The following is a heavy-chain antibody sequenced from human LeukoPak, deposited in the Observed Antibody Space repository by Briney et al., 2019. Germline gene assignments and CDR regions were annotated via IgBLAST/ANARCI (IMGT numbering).Heavy chain of an antibody. D-gene: IGHD6-13*01. CDR1: GDSVSSNSAA. CDR3: AREAEAPGYSSSYDY. V-gene: IGHV6-1*01. CDR2: TYYRSKWYN. J-gene: IGHJ4*02. Sequence: SQTLSLTCAISGDSVSSNSAAWNWIRQSPSRGLEWLGRTYYRSKWYNDYAVSVRSRITINPDTSKNQFSLQLNSVTPEDTAVYYCAREAEAPGYSSSYDYWGQGTLVTVSS.